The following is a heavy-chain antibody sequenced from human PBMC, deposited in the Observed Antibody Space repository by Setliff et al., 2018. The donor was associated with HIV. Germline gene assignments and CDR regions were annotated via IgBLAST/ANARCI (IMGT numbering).Heavy chain of an antibody. CDR3: ARDNVYSYAYLDY. J-gene: IGHJ4*02. D-gene: IGHD3-16*01. Sequence: SETLSLTCTVSGGSISSGSYYWSWIRQPAGKGLEWIGRTHISGNTSYNPSLKSRVTISVDTSKNQFSLKLSSVTAADTAIYFCARDNVYSYAYLDYWGQGTLVTASS. V-gene: IGHV4-61*02. CDR1: GGSISSGSYY. CDR2: THISGNT.